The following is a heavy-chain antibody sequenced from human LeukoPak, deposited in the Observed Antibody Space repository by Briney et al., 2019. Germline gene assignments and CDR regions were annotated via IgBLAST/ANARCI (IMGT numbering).Heavy chain of an antibody. CDR2: IYHSGST. Sequence: PSETLSLTCTVSGYSISSGYYWGWIRQPPGKGLEWIGSIYHSGSTYYNPSLKSRVTISVDTSKNQFSLKLSSVTAADTAVYYCAREGDIVVVPAVYYYYMDVWGKGTTVTISS. CDR1: GYSISSGYY. CDR3: AREGDIVVVPAVYYYYMDV. J-gene: IGHJ6*03. V-gene: IGHV4-38-2*02. D-gene: IGHD2-2*01.